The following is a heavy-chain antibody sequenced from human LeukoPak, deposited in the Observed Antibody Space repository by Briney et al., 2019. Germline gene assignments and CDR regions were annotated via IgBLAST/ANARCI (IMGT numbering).Heavy chain of an antibody. D-gene: IGHD3-22*01. CDR2: IYYSGST. CDR1: GGSISSGDYY. CDR3: ARDSGYYDSSGYYYVRRYYFDY. Sequence: PSQTLSLTCTVSGGSISSGDYYWSWIRQPPGKGLEWIGYIYYSGSTYYNPSLKSRVTISVDTSKNQFSLKLSSVTAADTAVYYCARDSGYYDSSGYYYVRRYYFDYWGQGTLVTVSS. J-gene: IGHJ4*02. V-gene: IGHV4-30-4*01.